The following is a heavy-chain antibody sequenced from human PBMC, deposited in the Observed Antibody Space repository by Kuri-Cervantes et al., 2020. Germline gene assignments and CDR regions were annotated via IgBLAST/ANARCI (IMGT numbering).Heavy chain of an antibody. CDR3: ARPRSRLYYYGMDV. Sequence: GGSLRLSCAVSGISITSYWMHWVRQAPGKGPVWVSRINSDGSNTTYAASVKGRFTISRDNSKNTLYLQMNSRRAEDTAVYYCARPRSRLYYYGMDVWGQGTTVTVSS. V-gene: IGHV3-74*01. CDR1: GISITSYW. J-gene: IGHJ6*02. CDR2: INSDGSNT.